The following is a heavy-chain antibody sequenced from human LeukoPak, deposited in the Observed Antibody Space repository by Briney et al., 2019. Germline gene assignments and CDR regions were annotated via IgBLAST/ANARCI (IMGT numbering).Heavy chain of an antibody. CDR2: ISAHNGKT. Sequence: GASVKVSCKASGYTFTSYGIIWVRQAPGQGFQWMGWISAHNGKTNYAQNLQGRVTMTTDTSTNTVYLELRGLTSDDTAVYYCARAGTTLLLDYWGQGTLVTVSS. CDR3: ARAGTTLLLDY. CDR1: GYTFTSYG. D-gene: IGHD4-11*01. J-gene: IGHJ4*02. V-gene: IGHV1-18*01.